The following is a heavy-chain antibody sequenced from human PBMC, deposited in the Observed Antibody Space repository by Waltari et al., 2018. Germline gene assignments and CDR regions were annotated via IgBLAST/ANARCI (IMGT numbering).Heavy chain of an antibody. Sequence: EVQLVQSGAEVKKPGESLKISCKGSGYTFTNYWIGWVRQMPGKGLEWMGIIYPIDPDTIYSPSFQGQVSISVDKSISTAYLQWSSLRASDTAMYYCARLVGGSGGTVVNWFDPWGQGTLVTVSS. V-gene: IGHV5-51*01. D-gene: IGHD3-10*01. CDR1: GYTFTNYW. CDR2: IYPIDPDT. J-gene: IGHJ5*02. CDR3: ARLVGGSGGTVVNWFDP.